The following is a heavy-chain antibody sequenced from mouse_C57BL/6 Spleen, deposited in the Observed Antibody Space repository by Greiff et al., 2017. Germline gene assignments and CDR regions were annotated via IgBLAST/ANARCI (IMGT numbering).Heavy chain of an antibody. D-gene: IGHD4-1*01. CDR3: TRTNWDAWYFDV. J-gene: IGHJ1*03. CDR2: INPNYGTT. Sequence: QLVEPGPELVKPGASVKISCKASGYSFTDYYMNWVKQSNGKSLEWIGVINPNYGTTSYNQKFKGKATLTVDQSSSTAYMQLNSLTSEDSAVYCCTRTNWDAWYFDVWGTGTTVTVSS. CDR1: GYSFTDYY. V-gene: IGHV1-39*01.